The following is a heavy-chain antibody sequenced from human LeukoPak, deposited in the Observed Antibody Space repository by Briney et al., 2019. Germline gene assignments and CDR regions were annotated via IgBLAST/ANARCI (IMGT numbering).Heavy chain of an antibody. Sequence: SETLSLTCAVSGYSISRGYYWGWIRQPPGKGLECIGSIYHSGDTQHNPSLRSRVTISVDTSKNQFSLKLSSVTAADTAVSYCARLEMATISAFDIWGQGTMVTVSS. CDR3: ARLEMATISAFDI. J-gene: IGHJ3*02. CDR2: IYHSGDT. CDR1: GYSISRGYY. V-gene: IGHV4-38-2*01. D-gene: IGHD5-24*01.